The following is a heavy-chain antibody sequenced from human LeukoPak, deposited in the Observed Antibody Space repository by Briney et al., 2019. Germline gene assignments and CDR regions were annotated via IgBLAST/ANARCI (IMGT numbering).Heavy chain of an antibody. CDR2: IIPIFGTA. Sequence: EASVKVSCKASGGTFSSYAISWVRQAPGQGLEWMGGIIPIFGTANYAQKFQGRVTITADESTSTAYMELSSLRSEDTAVYYCARRAPHGQQLVRGYYYGMDVWGQGTTVTVSS. CDR1: GGTFSSYA. V-gene: IGHV1-69*13. D-gene: IGHD6-13*01. J-gene: IGHJ6*02. CDR3: ARRAPHGQQLVRGYYYGMDV.